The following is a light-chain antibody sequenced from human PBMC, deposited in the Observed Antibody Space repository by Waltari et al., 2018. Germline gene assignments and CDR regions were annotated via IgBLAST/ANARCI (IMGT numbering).Light chain of an antibody. CDR1: SSDVGAYNY. CDR2: DVS. J-gene: IGLJ2*01. V-gene: IGLV2-14*03. Sequence: QSALTQPASVSGSPGQSITISCTGTSSDVGAYNYVSWYQQHPGQSPKRIIFDVSNRPSGVSNRFSGSKSGNTASLTISGLQAEDEADYYCSSYISSSTLELFGGGTSLTVL. CDR3: SSYISSSTLEL.